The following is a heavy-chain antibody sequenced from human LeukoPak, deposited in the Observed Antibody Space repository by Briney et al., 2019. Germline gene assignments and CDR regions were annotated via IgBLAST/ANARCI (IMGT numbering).Heavy chain of an antibody. Sequence: APVKVSCKASGYTFTSYDINWVRQATGQGLEWMGWMNPNSGNTGYAQKFQGRVTMTRNTSISTAYMELSSLRSEDTAVYYCAREYCSGGSCWLDYWGQGTLVTVSS. J-gene: IGHJ4*02. V-gene: IGHV1-8*01. CDR3: AREYCSGGSCWLDY. CDR2: MNPNSGNT. CDR1: GYTFTSYD. D-gene: IGHD2-15*01.